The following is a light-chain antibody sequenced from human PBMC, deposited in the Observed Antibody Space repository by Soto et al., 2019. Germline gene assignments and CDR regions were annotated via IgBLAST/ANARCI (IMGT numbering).Light chain of an antibody. V-gene: IGKV3-20*01. Sequence: IVLTQSPGTLSLSPGERATLSCRASQSVGSSFLTWYQQKPGQAPRLLIYAASSRATGIPDRFSGSGSGTDFTLTISRLEPEDFAMYYGQQYGNSPPFTFGQGTRLEIK. CDR3: QQYGNSPPFT. CDR1: QSVGSSF. CDR2: AAS. J-gene: IGKJ5*01.